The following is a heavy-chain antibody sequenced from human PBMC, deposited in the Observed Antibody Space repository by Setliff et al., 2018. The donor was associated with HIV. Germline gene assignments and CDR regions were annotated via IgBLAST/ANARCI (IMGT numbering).Heavy chain of an antibody. CDR3: ARGGAGGDYRIDY. D-gene: IGHD2-21*01. V-gene: IGHV3-11*04. J-gene: IGHJ4*02. CDR2: ISSGGSAI. Sequence: PGGSLRLSCAASGFTFNDYYMSWIRQAPGKGLEWISYISSGGSAIYYADSVKGRFAISRDISTNTLSLQMNSLRPEDTAVYFCARGGAGGDYRIDYWGRGTLVTVSS. CDR1: GFTFNDYY.